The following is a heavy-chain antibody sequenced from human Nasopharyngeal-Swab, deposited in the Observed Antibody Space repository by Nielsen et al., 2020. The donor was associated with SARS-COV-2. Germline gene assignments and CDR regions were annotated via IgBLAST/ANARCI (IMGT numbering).Heavy chain of an antibody. D-gene: IGHD2-15*01. J-gene: IGHJ4*02. CDR2: IKPDGSEG. V-gene: IGHV3-7*03. CDR3: ASLLVVGATDIDC. Sequence: IRQLPAEGLEWVASIKPDGSEGYYVDSVKGRFTISRDSAESSLYLQMNSLGAEDTAVYYCASLLVVGATDIDCWGQGTQVTVSS.